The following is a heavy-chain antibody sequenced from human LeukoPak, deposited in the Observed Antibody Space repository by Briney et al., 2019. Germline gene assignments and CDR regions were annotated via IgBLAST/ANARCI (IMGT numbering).Heavy chain of an antibody. CDR3: ARLDYGGNSYYFDY. CDR2: IYYSGST. J-gene: IGHJ4*02. CDR1: GGSISSSSYY. D-gene: IGHD4-23*01. Sequence: KPSETLSLTCTVSGGSISSSSYYWSWIRQPPGKGLEWIGYIYYSGSTNYNPPLKSRVTISVDTSKNQFSLKLSSVTAADTAVYYCARLDYGGNSYYFDYWGQGTLVTVSS. V-gene: IGHV4-61*05.